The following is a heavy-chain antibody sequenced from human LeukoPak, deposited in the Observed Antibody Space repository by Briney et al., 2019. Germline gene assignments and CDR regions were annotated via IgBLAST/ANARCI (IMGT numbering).Heavy chain of an antibody. D-gene: IGHD4-17*01. V-gene: IGHV3-23*01. CDR2: ISSNGGSS. Sequence: GGSLRLSCAPSGFTFSSYAMSWVRQAPGKGLEWVSTISSNGGSSHYADSVQGRFTISRDNSKNTLYLQMNSLRAEDTAVYYCEMTTDYWGQGTLVTVSS. CDR3: EMTTDY. J-gene: IGHJ4*02. CDR1: GFTFSSYA.